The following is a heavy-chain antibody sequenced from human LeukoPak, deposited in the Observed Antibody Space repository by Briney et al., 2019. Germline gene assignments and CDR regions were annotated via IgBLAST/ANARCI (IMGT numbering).Heavy chain of an antibody. J-gene: IGHJ5*02. CDR3: ARALRFLDRSSWFDP. D-gene: IGHD3-3*01. CDR1: GGSFSGYY. Sequence: SETLSLTYAVYGGSFSGYYWSWIRQPPGKGLEWIGEINHSGSTNYNPSLKSRVTISVDTSKNQFSLKLSSVTAADTAVYYCARALRFLDRSSWFDPWGQGTLVTVSS. V-gene: IGHV4-34*01. CDR2: INHSGST.